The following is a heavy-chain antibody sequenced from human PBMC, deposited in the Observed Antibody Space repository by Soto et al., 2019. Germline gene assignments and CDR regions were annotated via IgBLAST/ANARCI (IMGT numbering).Heavy chain of an antibody. CDR3: ATSDNSGYDQPQVY. CDR1: CYRFTTYG. CDR2: ISTYNGNT. J-gene: IGHJ4*02. D-gene: IGHD3-22*01. V-gene: IGHV1-18*01. Sequence: ASVKVSFKASCYRFTTYGISWLRQAPGQGLEWMAWISTYNGNTNYAQKFQDRVTLTTDTSTSTAYMELRNLRSDDTAVYYCATSDNSGYDQPQVYWGQGTLVTVSS.